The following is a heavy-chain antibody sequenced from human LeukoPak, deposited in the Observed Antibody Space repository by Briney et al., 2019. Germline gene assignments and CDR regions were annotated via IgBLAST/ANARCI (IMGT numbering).Heavy chain of an antibody. D-gene: IGHD3-16*01. J-gene: IGHJ6*02. CDR3: ARQASIRLGEPPYYYGMDV. CDR2: IYYSGST. CDR1: GGSISSHY. Sequence: SETLSLTCTVSGGSISSHYWSWIRQPPGKGLEWIGYIYYSGSTNYNPSLKSRVTISVDTSKNQFSLKLSSVTAADTAVYYCARQASIRLGEPPYYYGMDVWGQGTTVTVSS. V-gene: IGHV4-59*08.